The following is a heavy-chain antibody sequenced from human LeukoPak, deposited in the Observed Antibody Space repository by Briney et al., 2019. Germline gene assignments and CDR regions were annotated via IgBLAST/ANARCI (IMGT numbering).Heavy chain of an antibody. Sequence: PSATLSLTCVVYGGSFSGYYWSWIRQPPGKGLEWIGEINHSGTTNYNPSLKSRVTISVDTSKNQFSLKLSSVTAADTAVYYCARGIAVAGGDYWGQGTLVTVSS. CDR1: GGSFSGYY. V-gene: IGHV4-34*01. D-gene: IGHD6-19*01. J-gene: IGHJ4*02. CDR3: ARGIAVAGGDY. CDR2: INHSGTT.